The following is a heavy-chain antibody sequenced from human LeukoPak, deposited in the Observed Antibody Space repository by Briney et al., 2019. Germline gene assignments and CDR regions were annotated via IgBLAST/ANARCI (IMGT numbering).Heavy chain of an antibody. J-gene: IGHJ4*02. CDR3: ARDGPDYYGSGSFGPSYYFDY. Sequence: PGGSLRLSCAASGFTFSSYAMHWVRQAPGKGLEWVAVISYDGSNKYYADSVKGRFTISRDNSKNTLYLQMNSLRAEDTAVYYCARDGPDYYGSGSFGPSYYFDYWGQGTLVTVSS. V-gene: IGHV3-30-3*01. CDR1: GFTFSSYA. D-gene: IGHD3-10*01. CDR2: ISYDGSNK.